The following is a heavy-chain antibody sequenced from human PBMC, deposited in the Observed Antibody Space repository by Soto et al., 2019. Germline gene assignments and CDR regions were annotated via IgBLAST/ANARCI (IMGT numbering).Heavy chain of an antibody. V-gene: IGHV1-69*13. D-gene: IGHD3-22*01. J-gene: IGHJ6*02. Sequence: SVKVSCKASGGTFSSYAISWVRQAPGQGLEWMGGIIPIFGTANYAQKFQGRVTITADESTSTAYMELSSLRSEDTAVYYCARAIMYYYDSSGSVVSYYGMDVWGQGTTVTVS. CDR1: GGTFSSYA. CDR3: ARAIMYYYDSSGSVVSYYGMDV. CDR2: IIPIFGTA.